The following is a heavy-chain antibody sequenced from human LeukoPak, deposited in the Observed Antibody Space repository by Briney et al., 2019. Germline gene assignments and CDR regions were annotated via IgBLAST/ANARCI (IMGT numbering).Heavy chain of an antibody. CDR1: GGSGSSSSYY. CDR3: ARLRNFDNVYAFDY. V-gene: IGHV4-39*07. D-gene: IGHD3-9*01. J-gene: IGHJ4*02. CDR2: IYYSGST. Sequence: SETLSLTCTVSGGSGSSSSYYWGWIRQPPGKGLEWIGSIYYSGSTYYNPSLKSRVSISVDTSKNQFSLKLNSLTAADRAVYYCARLRNFDNVYAFDYWGQGTLVTVSS.